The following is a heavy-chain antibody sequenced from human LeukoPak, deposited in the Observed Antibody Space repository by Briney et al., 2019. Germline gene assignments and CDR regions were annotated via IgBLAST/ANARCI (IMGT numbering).Heavy chain of an antibody. Sequence: ASVKVTCKTSGYSFNIYEINWVRQATGQGLEWMGWVNPNSGDTDYAQKFQGRLTMTRNTSISTAYMELSGLRLEDTAVYYCSRGPRFDPWGQGTQVTVSS. V-gene: IGHV1-8*01. J-gene: IGHJ5*02. CDR2: VNPNSGDT. CDR1: GYSFNIYE. CDR3: SRGPRFDP.